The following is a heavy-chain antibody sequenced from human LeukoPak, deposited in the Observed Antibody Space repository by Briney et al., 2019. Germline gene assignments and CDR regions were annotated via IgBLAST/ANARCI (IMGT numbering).Heavy chain of an antibody. D-gene: IGHD1-1*01. CDR2: INHSGST. CDR1: GGSFSGYY. V-gene: IGHV4-34*01. J-gene: IGHJ4*02. CDR3: ASGGGRNDKFLY. Sequence: PSETLSLTCAVYGGSFSGYYWSWIRQPPGKGLEWIGEINHSGSTNYNPSLKSRVTISVDTSKNQFSLKLSSVTAADTAVYYCASGGGRNDKFLYWGQGALVTVSS.